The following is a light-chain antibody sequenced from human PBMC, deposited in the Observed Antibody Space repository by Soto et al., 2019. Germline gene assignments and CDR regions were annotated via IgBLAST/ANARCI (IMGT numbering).Light chain of an antibody. Sequence: QSALAQPASVSASPGQSITISCTGGKNDIGSSDYVSWYQQHPGKAPKLIIYGVSNRPSGTSDRFSGSKSGNTASLTISGLQADDEADYYRSSSTSSNTLVFGGGTKVTVL. CDR3: SSSTSSNTLV. CDR1: KNDIGSSDY. J-gene: IGLJ3*02. CDR2: GVS. V-gene: IGLV2-14*01.